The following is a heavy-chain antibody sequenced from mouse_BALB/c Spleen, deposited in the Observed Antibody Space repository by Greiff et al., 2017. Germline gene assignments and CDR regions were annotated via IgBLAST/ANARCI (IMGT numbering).Heavy chain of an antibody. V-gene: IGHV1-14*01. D-gene: IGHD1-1*01. CDR2: INPYNDGT. J-gene: IGHJ2*01. CDR1: GYTFTSYF. CDR3: AKNYGSSRYYFDY. Sequence: VQLQQSGPELVKPGASVKMSCKASGYTFTSYFMHWVKQKPGQGLEWIGYINPYNDGTKYNEKFKGKATLTSDKSSSTAYMELSSLTSEDSAVYYCAKNYGSSRYYFDYWGQGTTLTVSS.